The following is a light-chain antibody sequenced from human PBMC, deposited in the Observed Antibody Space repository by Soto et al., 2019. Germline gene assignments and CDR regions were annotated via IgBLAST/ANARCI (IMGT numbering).Light chain of an antibody. V-gene: IGKV4-1*01. CDR2: WAS. Sequence: DFVMTQSPESLAVSLGERATINCKSSRSVLYTSNNKNYLAWYQQKPGQPPKLLIYWASIRESGVPDRFSGSGSGTDFPLTIGSLQAEDVAVYYCQQYYDAPFTFGPGTKLEIK. CDR1: RSVLYTSNNKNY. J-gene: IGKJ2*01. CDR3: QQYYDAPFT.